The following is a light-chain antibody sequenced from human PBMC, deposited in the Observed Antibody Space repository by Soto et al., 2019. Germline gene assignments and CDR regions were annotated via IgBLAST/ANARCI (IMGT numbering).Light chain of an antibody. CDR3: QQYYSTPRT. Sequence: DIQLTQSPSTLSASVGDRVTITCQASQHISSYLNWYQQKPGKAPKLLIYHASSLETGVPSRFSGSGSGTDFTFTISSLQPEDVATYYCQQYYSTPRTFGQGTKVDIK. J-gene: IGKJ1*01. V-gene: IGKV1-33*01. CDR2: HAS. CDR1: QHISSY.